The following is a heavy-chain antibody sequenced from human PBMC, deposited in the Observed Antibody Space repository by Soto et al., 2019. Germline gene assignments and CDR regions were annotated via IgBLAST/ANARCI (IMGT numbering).Heavy chain of an antibody. CDR1: GFTFSSYD. CDR2: IGTAGDT. V-gene: IGHV3-13*01. Sequence: EVQLEESGGGLVQRGGSLRLSCAASGFTFSSYDMHWVRQVTGRGLEWVSAIGTAGDTYYSASVKGRFTISRENAKNSLYIQMNSLRAGDTAVYYCARKTGEPSSGFDLWGLGTLVTVSS. CDR3: ARKTGEPSSGFDL. J-gene: IGHJ4*02. D-gene: IGHD3-22*01.